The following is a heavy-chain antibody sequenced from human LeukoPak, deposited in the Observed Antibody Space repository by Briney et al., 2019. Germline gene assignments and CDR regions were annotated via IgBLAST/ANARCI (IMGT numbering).Heavy chain of an antibody. CDR1: GYTFTGYY. CDR2: IIPIFGTA. Sequence: SVKVSCKASGYTFTGYYMHWVRQAPGQGLEWMGGIIPIFGTANYAQKFQSRVTITTDESTSTAYMELSSLRSEDTAVYYCAREVRDYFDYWGQGTLVTVSS. CDR3: AREVRDYFDY. D-gene: IGHD1-1*01. J-gene: IGHJ4*02. V-gene: IGHV1-69*05.